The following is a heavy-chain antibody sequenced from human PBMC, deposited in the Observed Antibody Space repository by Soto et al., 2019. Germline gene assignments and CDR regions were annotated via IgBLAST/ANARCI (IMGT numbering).Heavy chain of an antibody. CDR3: ARGGLDDFWSGYLYYLDS. CDR2: INPSGGST. V-gene: IGHV1-46*01. J-gene: IGHJ4*02. Sequence: GASVKVSCKASGYTFTSYYMHWVRQAPGQGLEWMGIINPSGGSTSYAQKFQGRVTMTRDTSKNEFSLKLSSVTAADTAVYYCARGGLDDFWSGYLYYLDSWGLGTLVTVSS. D-gene: IGHD3-3*01. CDR1: GYTFTSYY.